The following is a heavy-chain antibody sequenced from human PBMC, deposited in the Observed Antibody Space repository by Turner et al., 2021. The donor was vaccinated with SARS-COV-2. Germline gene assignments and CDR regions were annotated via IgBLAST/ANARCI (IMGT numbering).Heavy chain of an antibody. CDR2: FDPEEGET. D-gene: IGHD5-12*01. CDR1: GYTLTELS. V-gene: IGHV1-24*01. CDR3: ATCRDGYNWGAFHI. Sequence: QVQLVQSGAEVKKPGASVKVSCKVSGYTLTELSMHWVRQAPGKGLEWMGSFDPEEGETIYAQKFQGRGTRTEDTSTDTAYMELSSLRSEDTAVYYCATCRDGYNWGAFHIWGQGTMVTVSS. J-gene: IGHJ3*02.